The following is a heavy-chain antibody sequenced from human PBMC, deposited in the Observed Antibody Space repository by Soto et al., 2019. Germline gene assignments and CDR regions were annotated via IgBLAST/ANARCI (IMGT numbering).Heavy chain of an antibody. Sequence: QVQRVQSGAEVKKPGSSVKVSCKASGGTFSSYAISWARQAPGQGLEWMGGIIPIFGTANYAQKFQGRVTITADESTSTAYMELSSLRSEDTAVYYCARDRSGGSCHDYWGQGTLVTVSS. CDR3: ARDRSGGSCHDY. D-gene: IGHD2-15*01. CDR2: IIPIFGTA. CDR1: GGTFSSYA. V-gene: IGHV1-69*01. J-gene: IGHJ4*02.